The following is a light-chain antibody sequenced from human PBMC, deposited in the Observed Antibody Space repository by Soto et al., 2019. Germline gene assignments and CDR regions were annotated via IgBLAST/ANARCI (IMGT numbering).Light chain of an antibody. CDR1: QSISTF. CDR2: GAS. Sequence: ELVMPQSPATLSVAPGERATLSCRASQSISTFLAWYQQKPGQAPRLLIYGASTRATGIPARFSGSGSGTDFTLTINSLQPEDVAIYYCQQYYSSPLTFGQGTRLEIK. J-gene: IGKJ5*01. CDR3: QQYYSSPLT. V-gene: IGKV3-15*01.